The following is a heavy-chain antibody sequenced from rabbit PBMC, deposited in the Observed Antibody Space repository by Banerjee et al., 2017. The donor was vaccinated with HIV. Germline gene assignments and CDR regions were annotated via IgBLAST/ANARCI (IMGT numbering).Heavy chain of an antibody. CDR3: ARSLHVAGSDGYTYGL. Sequence: LEESGGGLVQPEGSLTLTCKASGFDLISNYWICWVRQAPGKGLEWIACIRAGSSGSTYYASWAKGRFTISIASSTTVTLQMTSLTAADTATYFCARSLHVAGSDGYTYGLWGPGTLVTVS. D-gene: IGHD6-1*01. CDR1: GFDLISNYW. CDR2: IRAGSSGST. J-gene: IGHJ4*01. V-gene: IGHV1S45*01.